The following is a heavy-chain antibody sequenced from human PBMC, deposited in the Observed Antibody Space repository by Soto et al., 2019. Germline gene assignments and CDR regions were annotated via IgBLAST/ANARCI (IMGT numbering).Heavy chain of an antibody. D-gene: IGHD6-13*01. V-gene: IGHV3-43*01. CDR2: ISCDGGST. J-gene: IGHJ6*02. CDR1: GFTFDDYT. CDR3: AKNNLAAATYYYYYGMDV. Sequence: EVQLVESGGVVVQPGGSLRLSCAASGFTFDDYTMHWVRQAPGKGLEWVSLISCDGGSTYYADSVKGRFTISRDNSKNSLYLQMNSLRTEDTALYYCAKNNLAAATYYYYYGMDVWGQGTTVTVSS.